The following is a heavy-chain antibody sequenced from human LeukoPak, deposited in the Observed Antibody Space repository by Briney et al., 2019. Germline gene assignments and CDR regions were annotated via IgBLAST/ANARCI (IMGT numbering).Heavy chain of an antibody. CDR2: INPNSGGT. J-gene: IGHJ6*02. CDR3: ARAYCSGGSCPYGMDV. CDR1: GYTFTGYY. V-gene: IGHV1-2*02. D-gene: IGHD2-15*01. Sequence: GASVKVSCKASGYTFTGYYMHWVRQDPGQGLEWMGWINPNSGGTNYAQKFQGRVTMTRDTSISTAYMELSRLRSDDTAVYYCARAYCSGGSCPYGMDVWGQGTTVTVSS.